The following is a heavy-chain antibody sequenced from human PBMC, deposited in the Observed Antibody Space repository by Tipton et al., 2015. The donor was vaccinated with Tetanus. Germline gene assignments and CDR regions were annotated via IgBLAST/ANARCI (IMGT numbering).Heavy chain of an antibody. V-gene: IGHV4-31*03. CDR3: ARGQAGGSYGGSFDY. CDR2: IYYTGNT. D-gene: IGHD1-26*01. CDR1: GASISSGGYF. J-gene: IGHJ4*02. Sequence: TLSLTCTVSGASISSGGYFWNWIRQHPGKGPEWIGYIYYTGNTYYNPSLKSRVTISVDTSKNQFSLKLTSVTAADTAVYYCARGQAGGSYGGSFDYWGQGVVATVSS.